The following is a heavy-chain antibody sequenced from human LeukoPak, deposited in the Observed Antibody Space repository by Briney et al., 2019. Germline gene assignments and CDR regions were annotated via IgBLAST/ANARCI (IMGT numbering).Heavy chain of an antibody. V-gene: IGHV3-48*02. CDR3: ARDYAYAFDI. Sequence: GGSLRLSCAASGFSFRTYAMTWVRQAPGKGLEWVSYISTTSDTIYADSVQGRFTISRDNAKNSLYLQMDTLRDDDTAVYYCARDYAYAFDIWGQGTMVTVSS. CDR1: GFSFRTYA. D-gene: IGHD2-2*01. CDR2: ISTTSDTI. J-gene: IGHJ3*02.